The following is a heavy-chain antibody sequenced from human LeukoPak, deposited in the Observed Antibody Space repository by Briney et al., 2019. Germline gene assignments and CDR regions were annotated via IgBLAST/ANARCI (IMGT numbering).Heavy chain of an antibody. CDR1: GGSFSGYY. V-gene: IGHV4-34*01. D-gene: IGHD3-16*01. CDR2: INHSGST. Sequence: SETLSLTCAVYGGSFSGYYWSWIRQPPGKGLEWIGEINHSGSTNYNPSLKSRVTISVDTSKNQFSLKLSSVTAADTAVYYCARFGAPYGMDVWGQGTTVTVSS. J-gene: IGHJ6*02. CDR3: ARFGAPYGMDV.